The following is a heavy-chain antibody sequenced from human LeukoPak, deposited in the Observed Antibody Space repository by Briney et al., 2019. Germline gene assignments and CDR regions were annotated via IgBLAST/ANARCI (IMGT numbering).Heavy chain of an antibody. CDR3: ASLPGGY. J-gene: IGHJ4*02. CDR2: IDYSGST. CDR1: GGSISSYY. Sequence: PSETLSLTCTVSGGSISSYYGSWIRQPPGKGLEWIGYIDYSGSTNYNPSLKSRVTISGDTSKNQFSLKLSSVAAADTAVYYCASLPGGYWGQGTLVTVSS. V-gene: IGHV4-59*01. D-gene: IGHD3-10*01.